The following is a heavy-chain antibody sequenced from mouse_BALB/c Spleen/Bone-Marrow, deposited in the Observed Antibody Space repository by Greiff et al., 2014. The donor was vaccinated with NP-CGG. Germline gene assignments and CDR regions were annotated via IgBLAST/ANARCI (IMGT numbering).Heavy chain of an antibody. J-gene: IGHJ3*01. CDR3: ASYYYGSSSFAY. D-gene: IGHD1-1*01. V-gene: IGHV14-3*02. CDR2: IDPANGNT. CDR1: GFNIKDTY. Sequence: VQLQQPVAELVKPGASVKLSCTASGFNIKDTYMHWVKQRPEQGLEWIGRIDPANGNTKYDPKFQGKATITADTSSNTAYLQLSSLTSEDTAVYYCASYYYGSSSFAYWGQGTLVTVSA.